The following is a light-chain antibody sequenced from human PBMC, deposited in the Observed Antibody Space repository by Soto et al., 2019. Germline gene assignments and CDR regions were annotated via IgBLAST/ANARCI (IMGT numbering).Light chain of an antibody. V-gene: IGKV3-15*01. CDR2: GAS. J-gene: IGKJ1*01. CDR1: QSVSSN. Sequence: EIVMTQSPDILYASPGERATLSCRASQSVSSNLAWYQQKPGQAPRLLIYGASTRATGIPARFSGSGSGTEFTLTISSLQSEDFAVYYCQQYNKWPPVTFGQGTKVDI. CDR3: QQYNKWPPVT.